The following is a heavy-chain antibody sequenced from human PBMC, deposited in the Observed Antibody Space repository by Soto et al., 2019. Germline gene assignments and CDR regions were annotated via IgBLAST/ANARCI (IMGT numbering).Heavy chain of an antibody. J-gene: IGHJ3*02. CDR2: MSHSGGT. D-gene: IGHD2-21*02. Sequence: QVQLQQWGAGLLKPSETLSLTCAVYGGFVISGSYYWSWIRQPPGKGLEWIGEMSHSGGTHFNPSLKSRVTISVDTSKNQCSLKMSSVTVADSALYYCARVERGTATPVVYAFDIWGPGTMVTVSS. CDR3: ARVERGTATPVVYAFDI. V-gene: IGHV4-34*01. CDR1: GGFVISGSYY.